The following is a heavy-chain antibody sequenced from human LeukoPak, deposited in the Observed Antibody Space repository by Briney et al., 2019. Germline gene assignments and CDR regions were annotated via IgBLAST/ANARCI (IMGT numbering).Heavy chain of an antibody. CDR1: GGSISSGGYY. CDR2: IYYSGST. D-gene: IGHD6-13*01. V-gene: IGHV4-31*03. Sequence: SETLSLTCTVSGGSISSGGYYWSWIHQHPGKGLEWIGYIYYSGSTYYNPSLKSRVTISVDTSKNQFSLKLSSVTAADTAVYYCASGLQQQLDYWGQGTLVTVSS. J-gene: IGHJ4*02. CDR3: ASGLQQQLDY.